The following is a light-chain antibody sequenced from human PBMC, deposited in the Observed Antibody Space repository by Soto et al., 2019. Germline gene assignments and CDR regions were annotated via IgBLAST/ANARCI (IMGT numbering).Light chain of an antibody. CDR2: DAY. J-gene: IGKJ5*01. CDR3: QQRHMWPIT. Sequence: EVVLTQSPVTLSLSPGERATLSCRASQSFRGLLAWYQQKPGQAPRLLIYDAYNRATGIPPRFSGSGSGTDFTLTISSREPEDSAVYYCQQRHMWPITFGQGTRLESK. V-gene: IGKV3-11*01. CDR1: QSFRGL.